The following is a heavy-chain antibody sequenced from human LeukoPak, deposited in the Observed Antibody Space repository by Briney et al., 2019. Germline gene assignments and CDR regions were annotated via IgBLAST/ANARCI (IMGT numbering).Heavy chain of an antibody. V-gene: IGHV1-8*01. J-gene: IGHJ4*02. CDR1: GYTFTSYD. Sequence: ASVKVSCKASGYTFTSYDINWVRQATGQGLEWTGWMNPNSGNTGYAQKFQGRVTMTEDTSTDTAYMELSSLRSEDTAVYYCATIDGHYDSSGYWGQGTLVIVSS. CDR3: ATIDGHYDSSGY. D-gene: IGHD3-22*01. CDR2: MNPNSGNT.